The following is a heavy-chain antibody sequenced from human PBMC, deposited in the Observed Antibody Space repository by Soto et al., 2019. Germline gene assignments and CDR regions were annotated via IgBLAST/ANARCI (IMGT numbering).Heavy chain of an antibody. D-gene: IGHD3-16*01. CDR3: AREFYDYYWGSYYDS. Sequence: QVQLQESGPGLVRPSETLSLTCTVPGDFNRSDYWSWIRQPPGKGLEWIGYISYSGSTNYNPSLKSRVTISADRSKKHFSLSLRSATAADTAFYYCAREFYDYYWGSYYDSWGQGALVTVSS. V-gene: IGHV4-59*01. CDR2: ISYSGST. J-gene: IGHJ4*02. CDR1: GDFNRSDY.